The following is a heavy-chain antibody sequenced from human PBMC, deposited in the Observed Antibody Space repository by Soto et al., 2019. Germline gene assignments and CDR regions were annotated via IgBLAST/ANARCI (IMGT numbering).Heavy chain of an antibody. J-gene: IGHJ6*02. CDR1: GFTFSDAW. CDR2: IKSNPDGGTT. Sequence: GGSLRLSCIASGFTFSDAWMHWVRQAPGKGLEWVGRIKSNPDGGTTDYAAPVNGRFTISRDDSIDTLYLQMNSLKTEDTAIYYCTTQGLRYNYYGLDVWGQGTTVTVSS. D-gene: IGHD3-22*01. CDR3: TTQGLRYNYYGLDV. V-gene: IGHV3-15*07.